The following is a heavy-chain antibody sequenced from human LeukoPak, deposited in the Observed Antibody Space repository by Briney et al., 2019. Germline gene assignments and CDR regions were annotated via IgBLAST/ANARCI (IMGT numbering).Heavy chain of an antibody. CDR2: IIPIFGTA. J-gene: IGHJ3*02. V-gene: IGHV1-69*05. CDR1: GGTFSSYA. D-gene: IGHD6-13*01. CDR3: TRVRDSNNWWGAFDI. Sequence: GSSVKVSCKASGGTFSSYAISWVRQAPGQGLEWMGGIIPIFGTANYAQKFQGRVTMTTDTSTSTAYMELKTLRSDDTAVYYCTRVRDSNNWWGAFDIWGQGTRVTVSS.